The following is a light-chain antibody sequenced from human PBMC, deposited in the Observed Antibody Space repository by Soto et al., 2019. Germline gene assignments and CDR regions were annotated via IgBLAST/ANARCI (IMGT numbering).Light chain of an antibody. CDR1: QAIRTA. CDR2: AAS. J-gene: IGKJ1*01. V-gene: IGKV1-6*01. CDR3: LLDFRYFWA. Sequence: AIQLTQSPSSLSASVGDRVTITCRASQAIRTALGWYQQKPGKVPKLLIYAASTLQSGVPSRFSGSGSGTDFTLPISSLQPEDFATYYCLLDFRYFWAFGQGTKVDIK.